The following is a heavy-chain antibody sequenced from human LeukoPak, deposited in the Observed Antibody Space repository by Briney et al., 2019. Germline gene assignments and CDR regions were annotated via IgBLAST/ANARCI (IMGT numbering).Heavy chain of an antibody. CDR1: GGSISSYY. J-gene: IGHJ4*02. CDR2: IYYTGST. Sequence: SETLSLTCTVSGGSISSYYWSWIRLPPGKGLEWLGYIYYTGSTNYNPSLKSRVTISVDTSKNQFSLKLSSVTAADTAVYYCATLYSGNYPLDYWGQGTLVTVSS. D-gene: IGHD1-26*01. CDR3: ATLYSGNYPLDY. V-gene: IGHV4-59*01.